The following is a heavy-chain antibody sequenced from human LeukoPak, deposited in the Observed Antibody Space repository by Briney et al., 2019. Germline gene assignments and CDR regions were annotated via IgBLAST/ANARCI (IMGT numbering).Heavy chain of an antibody. Sequence: GEPLKISSKGSGYSFTSYWISWVRQMPGKGLEWMGRIDPSDSYTNYSPSFQGHVTISADKSISTAYLQWSSLKASDTAMYYCARRRITMVRGVIINWFDPWGQGTLVTVSS. J-gene: IGHJ5*02. CDR1: GYSFTSYW. CDR2: IDPSDSYT. V-gene: IGHV5-10-1*01. CDR3: ARRRITMVRGVIINWFDP. D-gene: IGHD3-10*01.